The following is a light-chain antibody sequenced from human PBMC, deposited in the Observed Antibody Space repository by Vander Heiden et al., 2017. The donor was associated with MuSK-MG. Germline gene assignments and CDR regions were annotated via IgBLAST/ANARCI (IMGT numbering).Light chain of an antibody. CDR2: DAS. J-gene: IGKJ4*01. V-gene: IGKV3-11*01. CDR3: LQRSNWRRT. Sequence: EIVLTQSPATLSLSPGERATLSCRASQSISSYLAWYQQKPGQAPRLLIYDASNRATGIPARFSGSGSGTDFTLTISSLEPEDFAVYYCLQRSNWRRTFGGGTKVEIK. CDR1: QSISSY.